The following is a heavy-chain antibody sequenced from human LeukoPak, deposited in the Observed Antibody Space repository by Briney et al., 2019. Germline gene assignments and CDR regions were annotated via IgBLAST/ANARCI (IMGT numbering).Heavy chain of an antibody. V-gene: IGHV3-23*01. D-gene: IGHD3-10*01. CDR3: AKGQLWSGVAYFDY. Sequence: GGSLRLSCAASGFTFSSYTMSWVRQAPGKGLGGVASISGSGGITYYSDSVKGRFTISRDNSKNTLYVQMNSLRVEDTAIYYCAKGQLWSGVAYFDYWGQGTLATVSS. CDR2: ISGSGGIT. CDR1: GFTFSSYT. J-gene: IGHJ4*02.